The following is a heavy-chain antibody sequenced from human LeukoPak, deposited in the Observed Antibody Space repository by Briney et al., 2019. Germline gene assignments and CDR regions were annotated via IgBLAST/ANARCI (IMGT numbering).Heavy chain of an antibody. Sequence: SETLSLTCTVSGGSISSYYWSWIRQPAGKGLEWIGRIYTSGSTNYNPSLKSRVTMSVDTSKNQFSLKLNSVTAADTAVYYCARGHTDIVVVPAAIVPGPNWFDPWGQGTLVTVSS. V-gene: IGHV4-4*07. CDR1: GGSISSYY. CDR3: ARGHTDIVVVPAAIVPGPNWFDP. D-gene: IGHD2-2*02. J-gene: IGHJ5*02. CDR2: IYTSGST.